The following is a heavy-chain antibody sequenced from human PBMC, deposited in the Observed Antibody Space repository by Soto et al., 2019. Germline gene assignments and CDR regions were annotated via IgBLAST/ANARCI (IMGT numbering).Heavy chain of an antibody. CDR2: IIPIFTRT. V-gene: IGHV1-69*01. CDR1: GGTFSTSS. J-gene: IGHJ4*02. D-gene: IGHD2-15*01. Sequence: QLQLVQSGTEVKAPGSSVKVSCKASGGTFSTSSFVWVRQGPGQGLEWMGGIIPIFTRTNFAQKFQGRVTFSADESTRTTYMELRSLTSEDTAIYYWARDVVRSTAGDSWGQGTLVTVS. CDR3: ARDVVRSTAGDS.